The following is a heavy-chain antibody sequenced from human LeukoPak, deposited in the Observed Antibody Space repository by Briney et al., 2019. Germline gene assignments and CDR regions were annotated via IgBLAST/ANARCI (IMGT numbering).Heavy chain of an antibody. CDR2: INPNSGGT. D-gene: IGHD1-14*01. Sequence: EASVQVSCKASGYTFTGYYMHWVRQAPRQGLEWMGWINPNSGGTNYAQNLQGRATMTRDTSISTAYMDLSRLRSDDTAVNCCARLRVRGTWFDYWGQGTLVTVSS. J-gene: IGHJ4*02. CDR3: ARLRVRGTWFDY. V-gene: IGHV1-2*02. CDR1: GYTFTGYY.